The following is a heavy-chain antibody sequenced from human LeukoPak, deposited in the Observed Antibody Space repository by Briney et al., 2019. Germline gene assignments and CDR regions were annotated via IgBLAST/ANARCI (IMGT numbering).Heavy chain of an antibody. CDR2: IYYSGST. D-gene: IGHD6-13*01. V-gene: IGHV4-39*07. CDR3: ARVAAAGNYYFDY. Sequence: SETLSLTCTVSGGSISSSSYYWGWIRQPPGKGLEWIGSIYYSGSTYYNPSLKSRVTISIDTSKNQFSLRLSSVTAADTAVYFCARVAAAGNYYFDYWGQGTLVTVSS. CDR1: GGSISSSSYY. J-gene: IGHJ4*02.